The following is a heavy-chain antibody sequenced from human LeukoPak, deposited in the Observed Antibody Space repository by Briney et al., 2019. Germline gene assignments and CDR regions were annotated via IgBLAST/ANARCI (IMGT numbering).Heavy chain of an antibody. CDR2: IIPIFGTA. J-gene: IGHJ6*03. CDR3: ARADYDFWSGVKTLPDRYYVDV. D-gene: IGHD3-3*01. Sequence: SVKVSCKASGGTFSSYAISWVRQAPGQGLEWMGGIIPIFGTANYAQKFQGRVTITADESTSTAYMELSSLRSEDTAVYYCARADYDFWSGVKTLPDRYYVDVWGKGTTVTVSS. V-gene: IGHV1-69*13. CDR1: GGTFSSYA.